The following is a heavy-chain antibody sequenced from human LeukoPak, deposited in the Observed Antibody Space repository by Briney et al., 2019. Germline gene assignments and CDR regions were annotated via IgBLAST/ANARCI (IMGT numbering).Heavy chain of an antibody. CDR1: GYTFTSYY. Sequence: GASVKVPCKASGYTFTSYYVHWVRQAPGQGPEWMGIINPSGGDTSYAQKFQGRVSMTRDMSTSTAYMEVNSLRSEDTAVYYCARGRHVLQVTPNFDSWGQGTLVTASS. J-gene: IGHJ4*02. D-gene: IGHD2-21*02. CDR2: INPSGGDT. CDR3: ARGRHVLQVTPNFDS. V-gene: IGHV1-46*01.